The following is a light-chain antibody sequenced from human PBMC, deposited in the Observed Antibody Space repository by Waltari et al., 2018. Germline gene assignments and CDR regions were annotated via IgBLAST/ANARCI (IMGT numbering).Light chain of an antibody. CDR1: SRDAAFSNY. CDR2: GVS. Sequence: HSALAQPPPASGSPGQSATIPCTGTSRDAAFSNYVSWFQQHQGKAPRLMIYGVSKRPSGVPDRFSGSRSGNTASLTVSGLQAEDEADYYCCSFAGGNTPSYVFGAGTKVTVL. V-gene: IGLV2-8*01. CDR3: CSFAGGNTPSYV. J-gene: IGLJ1*01.